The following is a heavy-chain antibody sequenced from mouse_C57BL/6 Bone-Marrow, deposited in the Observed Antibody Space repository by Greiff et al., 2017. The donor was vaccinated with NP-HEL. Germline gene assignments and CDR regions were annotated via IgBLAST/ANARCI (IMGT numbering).Heavy chain of an antibody. V-gene: IGHV1-50*01. CDR2: IEPSDSYT. D-gene: IGHD2-3*01. J-gene: IGHJ3*01. CDR3: AREGWLLLAWFAY. Sequence: VQLQQPGAELVKPGASVKLSCKASGYTFTSYWMQWVKQRPGQGLEWIGEIEPSDSYTNYNQKFKGKATLTVDTSSSTAYMQLSSLTSEDSAVYYCAREGWLLLAWFAYWGQGTLVTVSA. CDR1: GYTFTSYW.